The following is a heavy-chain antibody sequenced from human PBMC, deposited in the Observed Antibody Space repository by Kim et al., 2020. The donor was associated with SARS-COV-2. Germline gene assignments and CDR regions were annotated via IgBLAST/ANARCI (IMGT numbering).Heavy chain of an antibody. Sequence: SETLSLTCAVSGDSITSTLYYWAWIRQSPGKGLQWIGSIYYSGRTFYNPSLKSRVTISIDTSKKQFSLKLSSMTAADTALYYCAKSHHFDFWLSYPGAFDMWGQRTMITVSS. CDR1: GDSITSTLYY. V-gene: IGHV4-39*01. CDR2: IYYSGRT. CDR3: AKSHHFDFWLSYPGAFDM. D-gene: IGHD3-3*01. J-gene: IGHJ3*02.